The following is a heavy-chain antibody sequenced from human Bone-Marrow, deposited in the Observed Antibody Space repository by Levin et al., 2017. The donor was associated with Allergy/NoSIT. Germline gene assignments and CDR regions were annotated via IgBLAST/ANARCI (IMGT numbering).Heavy chain of an antibody. Sequence: SQTLSLTCRVSGGSISNSSYYWGWIRRPPGKGLEWIGSIYHTGSAYYNPSLKSRVTISVDTSKNHYSLKLSSVTAADTAVYYCARPPVTPYNWFDPWGQGTLVIVSS. CDR2: IYHTGSA. CDR1: GGSISNSSYY. J-gene: IGHJ5*02. D-gene: IGHD4-11*01. V-gene: IGHV4-39*02. CDR3: ARPPVTPYNWFDP.